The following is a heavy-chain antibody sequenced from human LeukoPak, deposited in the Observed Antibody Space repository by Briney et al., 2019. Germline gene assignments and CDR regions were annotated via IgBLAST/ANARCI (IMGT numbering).Heavy chain of an antibody. J-gene: IGHJ6*03. Sequence: PGGSLRLSCVASGFTFSNYEMNWVRQAPGKGLKWLSYISGSGSPTHYTDSVKGRFTISRDSAKNSLYLQMNSLRVDDTAVYYCARNGRGVAFYYYYYMDVWGKGTPVTVSS. D-gene: IGHD3-10*01. CDR1: GFTFSNYE. CDR2: ISGSGSPT. CDR3: ARNGRGVAFYYYYYMDV. V-gene: IGHV3-48*03.